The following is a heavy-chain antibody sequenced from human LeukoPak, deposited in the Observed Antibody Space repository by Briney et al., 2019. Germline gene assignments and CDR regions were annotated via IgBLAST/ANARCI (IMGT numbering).Heavy chain of an antibody. V-gene: IGHV4-59*01. Sequence: KPSETLSLTCTVSGGSISSYYWSWIRQPPGKGLEWIGYIYYSGGTNYNPSLKSRVTISVDTSKNQFSLKLSSVTAADTAVYYCASEYYYDSSGYYYWGQGTLVTVSS. J-gene: IGHJ4*02. CDR3: ASEYYYDSSGYYY. CDR1: GGSISSYY. D-gene: IGHD3-22*01. CDR2: IYYSGGT.